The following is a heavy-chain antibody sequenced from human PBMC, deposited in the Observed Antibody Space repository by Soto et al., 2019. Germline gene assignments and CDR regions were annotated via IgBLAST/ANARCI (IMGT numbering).Heavy chain of an antibody. CDR1: GYTFTDYY. Sequence: ASVKVSCKASGYTFTDYYIHWVRQAPGQGLEWVGLFNPNSGVANYAPRFQGRVTMTRDPSISTAYMDLISLTSDDAAVYFCARELNSGLTYFDYWGQGTLVTVSS. CDR3: ARELNSGLTYFDY. D-gene: IGHD6-19*01. CDR2: FNPNSGVA. J-gene: IGHJ4*02. V-gene: IGHV1-2*02.